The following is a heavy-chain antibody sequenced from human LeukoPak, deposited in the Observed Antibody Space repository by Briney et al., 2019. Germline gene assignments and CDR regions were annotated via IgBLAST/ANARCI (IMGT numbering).Heavy chain of an antibody. V-gene: IGHV4-61*02. D-gene: IGHD6-13*01. CDR1: GGSISSGSYY. Sequence: SETLSLTCTVSGGSISSGSYYWSWIRQPAGKGLEWIGRIYTSGSTNYNPSPKSRVTISVDTSKNQFSLKLSSVTAADTAVYYCARQGSSWFNNWFDPWGQGTLVTVSS. CDR2: IYTSGST. CDR3: ARQGSSWFNNWFDP. J-gene: IGHJ5*02.